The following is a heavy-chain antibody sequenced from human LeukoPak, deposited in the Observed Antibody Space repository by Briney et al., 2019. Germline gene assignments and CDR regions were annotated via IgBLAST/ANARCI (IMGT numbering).Heavy chain of an antibody. J-gene: IGHJ5*02. Sequence: SETLSLTCTVSGGSISSGGYYWSWIRQHPGKGLEWIGYIYYSGSTYYNPSLKSRVTISVDTSKNQFSLKLSSVTAADTAVYYCGRVGRYYYDSSGYYRKGWFDPWGQGTLVTVSS. CDR1: GGSISSGGYY. CDR3: GRVGRYYYDSSGYYRKGWFDP. CDR2: IYYSGST. D-gene: IGHD3-22*01. V-gene: IGHV4-31*03.